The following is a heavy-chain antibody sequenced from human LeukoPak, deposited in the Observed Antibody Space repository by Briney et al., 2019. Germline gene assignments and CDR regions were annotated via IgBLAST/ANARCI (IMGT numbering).Heavy chain of an antibody. D-gene: IGHD3-22*01. V-gene: IGHV4-34*01. Sequence: SETLSLTCAVYGGSFSGYYWSWIRQPPGKGLEWIGEINHSGSTNYNPSLKSRVTISVDTSKNQFSLKLSSVTAADTAVYYCARVEYYDSSGYYYLWFDPWGQGTLVTVSS. CDR1: GGSFSGYY. CDR3: ARVEYYDSSGYYYLWFDP. CDR2: INHSGST. J-gene: IGHJ5*02.